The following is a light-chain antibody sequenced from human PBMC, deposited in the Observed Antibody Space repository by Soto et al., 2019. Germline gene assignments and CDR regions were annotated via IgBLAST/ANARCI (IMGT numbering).Light chain of an antibody. CDR2: WAS. CDR3: QQYYSTPFT. CDR1: QSVLYNSDHKNF. J-gene: IGKJ3*01. V-gene: IGKV4-1*01. Sequence: DIVMTQSPDSLAVSLGARATINCKSSQSVLYNSDHKNFLAWYQQKPGQPPKLLIYWASTRESGVPDRFSGSGSGTDFTLTISSLQAEDVAVYYCQQYYSTPFTFGPGTKLDIK.